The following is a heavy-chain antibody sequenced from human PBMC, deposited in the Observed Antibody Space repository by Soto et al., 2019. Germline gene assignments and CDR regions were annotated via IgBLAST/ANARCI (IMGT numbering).Heavy chain of an antibody. Sequence: QVQLVQSGAEVKKPGASVKVSCKASGYTFASYAISWMRQAPGPGLEWMGWISAYNGNTNYAQKLQGRGTMTTDTSTSTAYMGLRSLRSDETSVYYCARDPPPPDYWGQGTLVTVSS. CDR3: ARDPPPPDY. CDR1: GYTFASYA. CDR2: ISAYNGNT. J-gene: IGHJ4*02. V-gene: IGHV1-18*01.